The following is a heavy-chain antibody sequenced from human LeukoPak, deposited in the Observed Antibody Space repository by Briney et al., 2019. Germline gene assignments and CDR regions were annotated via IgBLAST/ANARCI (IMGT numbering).Heavy chain of an antibody. J-gene: IGHJ1*01. D-gene: IGHD6-19*01. Sequence: ASVKVSCKASGYTFTRYGISWVRQAPGQGLEWMGWISAYNGNTNYAQKLQGRVTMTTDTSTSTAYMELRSLRSDDTAVYYCARDRRGWLVPGRSHIGWAEFQHWGQGTLVTVSS. CDR1: GYTFTRYG. CDR3: ARDRRGWLVPGRSHIGWAEFQH. V-gene: IGHV1-18*01. CDR2: ISAYNGNT.